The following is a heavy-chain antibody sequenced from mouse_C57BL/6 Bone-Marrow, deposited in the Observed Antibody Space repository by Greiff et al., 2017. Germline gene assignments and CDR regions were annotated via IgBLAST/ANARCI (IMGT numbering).Heavy chain of an antibody. Sequence: VQLQQSGAELVKPGASVKLSCTASGFNIKDYYMHWVKQRTEQGLEWIGRIDPEAGETKYAPKFQGKATITADTSSNTAYLQLSSLTYEDTAVYYCAIPAKRYYAMDYWGQGTSVTVSS. CDR2: IDPEAGET. CDR1: GFNIKDYY. V-gene: IGHV14-2*01. D-gene: IGHD5-1-1*01. J-gene: IGHJ4*01. CDR3: AIPAKRYYAMDY.